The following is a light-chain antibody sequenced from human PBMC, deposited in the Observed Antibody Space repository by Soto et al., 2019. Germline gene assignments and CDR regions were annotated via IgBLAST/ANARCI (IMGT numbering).Light chain of an antibody. CDR1: QSVNSN. J-gene: IGKJ4*01. CDR3: QQYNNWPLT. CDR2: GTS. Sequence: EIVMTQSPVTLSVSPGERAILSCRASQSVNSNLAWYQQKPGQAPRLLIYGTSTRATGFPARFSGSGSGTEFTLTISSLQSEDFAVYYCQQYNNWPLTFGGGTKVDIK. V-gene: IGKV3-15*01.